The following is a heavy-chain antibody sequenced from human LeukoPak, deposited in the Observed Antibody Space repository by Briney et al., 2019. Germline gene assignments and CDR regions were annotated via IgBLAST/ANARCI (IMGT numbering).Heavy chain of an antibody. J-gene: IGHJ4*02. CDR2: ISSDGSST. CDR3: AALAAADGDS. CDR1: GFTFSNYW. Sequence: QPGGSLRLSCAASGFTFSNYWMHWVRQAPGKGLVWVSRISSDGSSTIYADSVKGRFTISRDNAKNTLYLQMNSLRAEDTAVYYCAALAAADGDSWGQGSLVTVSS. V-gene: IGHV3-74*01. D-gene: IGHD6-13*01.